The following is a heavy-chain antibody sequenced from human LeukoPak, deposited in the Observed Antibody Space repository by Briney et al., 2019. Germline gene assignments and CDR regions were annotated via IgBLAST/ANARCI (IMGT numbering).Heavy chain of an antibody. CDR3: ARHSSPDVVPAAIRSGIDP. V-gene: IGHV4-39*01. Sequence: PSETLSLTCTVSGGSISSSSYYWGWIRQPPGKGLEWIGSIYYSGSTYYNPSLKSRVTISVDTSKNQFSLKLSSVTAADTAVYYCARHSSPDVVPAAIRSGIDPWGPGTLVTVSS. CDR1: GGSISSSSYY. D-gene: IGHD2-2*01. J-gene: IGHJ5*02. CDR2: IYYSGST.